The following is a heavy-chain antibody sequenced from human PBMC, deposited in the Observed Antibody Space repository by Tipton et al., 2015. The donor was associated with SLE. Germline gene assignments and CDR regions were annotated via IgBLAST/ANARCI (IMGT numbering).Heavy chain of an antibody. CDR1: GGSISSGSYY. D-gene: IGHD3-9*01. J-gene: IGHJ4*02. Sequence: TLSLTCTVSGGSISSGSYYWSWILQPAGKGLEWIRRIYTSGSTNYNPSLKSLVTISVDTSTNQFSLKLSSVTAADTAVYYCAREDFDLLSLRYWGQGTLVTVSS. V-gene: IGHV4-61*02. CDR3: AREDFDLLSLRY. CDR2: IYTSGST.